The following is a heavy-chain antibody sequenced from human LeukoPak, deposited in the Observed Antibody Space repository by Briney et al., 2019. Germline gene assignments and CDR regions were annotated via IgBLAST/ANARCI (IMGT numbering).Heavy chain of an antibody. CDR2: ISGSGGRT. CDR1: GFTFSSDV. CDR3: AKDSFSRDILTRSFDY. J-gene: IGHJ4*02. V-gene: IGHV3-23*01. D-gene: IGHD3-9*01. Sequence: PGGSLRLSCAASGFTFSSDVMSWVRQAPGKGLEWVSAISGSGGRTYYADSVKGRFTISRDNSKNTLYLQMNSLRAEDTAVYYCAKDSFSRDILTRSFDYWGQGTLVTVSS.